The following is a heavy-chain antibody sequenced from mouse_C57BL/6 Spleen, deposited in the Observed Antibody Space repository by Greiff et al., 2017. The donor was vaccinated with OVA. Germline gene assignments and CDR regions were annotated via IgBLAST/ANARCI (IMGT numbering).Heavy chain of an antibody. CDR2: FHPYNDDT. J-gene: IGHJ1*03. V-gene: IGHV1-47*01. CDR3: ARPNYYGSKNWYFDV. CDR1: GYTFTTYP. Sequence: VQLQESGAELVKPGASVKMSCKASGYTFTTYPIEWMKQNHGKSLEWIGNFHPYNDDTKYNEKFKGKATLTVEKSSSTVYLELSRLTSDDSAVYYCARPNYYGSKNWYFDVWVTGTTVTVSS. D-gene: IGHD1-1*01.